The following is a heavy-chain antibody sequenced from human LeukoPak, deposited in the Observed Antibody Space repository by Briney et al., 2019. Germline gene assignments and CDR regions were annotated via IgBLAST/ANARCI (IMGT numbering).Heavy chain of an antibody. CDR2: ISYDGSNK. V-gene: IGHV3-30*03. Sequence: GGSLRLSCAASGFTFSSYGMSWVRQAPGKGLEWVAVISYDGSNKYYADSVKGRFTISRDNSKNTLYLQMNSLRAEDTAVYYCARDPEGPYAAAPFDYWGQGTLVTVSS. D-gene: IGHD6-13*01. CDR3: ARDPEGPYAAAPFDY. CDR1: GFTFSSYG. J-gene: IGHJ4*02.